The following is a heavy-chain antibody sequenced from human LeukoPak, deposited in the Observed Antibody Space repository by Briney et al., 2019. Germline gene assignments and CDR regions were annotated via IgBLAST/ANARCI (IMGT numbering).Heavy chain of an antibody. Sequence: GGSLRLSCEVSGISSRTYAMSWVRQAPGKGLEWVSSISSGSTYIYYADSVKGRFTISRDNAKYSVYLQMNSLRAEDTAVYYCARDRGSGYDYSTSTFDLWGQGTLVTVSS. D-gene: IGHD5-12*01. J-gene: IGHJ4*02. CDR2: ISSGSTYI. CDR1: GISSRTYA. CDR3: ARDRGSGYDYSTSTFDL. V-gene: IGHV3-21*01.